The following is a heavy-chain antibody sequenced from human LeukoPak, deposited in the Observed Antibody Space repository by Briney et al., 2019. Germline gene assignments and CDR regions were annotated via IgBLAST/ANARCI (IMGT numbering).Heavy chain of an antibody. CDR1: GFTFSNYA. Sequence: GGSLRLSCSASGFTFSNYAMYWVRQAPGKGLEYVSAISSNGGSTYYADSAKGRFTISRDNSKNTLYLQMSSLRAEDTAVYYGVKELYYGGNSLGYWGQGTLVTVSS. CDR3: VKELYYGGNSLGY. CDR2: ISSNGGST. V-gene: IGHV3-64D*09. D-gene: IGHD4-23*01. J-gene: IGHJ4*02.